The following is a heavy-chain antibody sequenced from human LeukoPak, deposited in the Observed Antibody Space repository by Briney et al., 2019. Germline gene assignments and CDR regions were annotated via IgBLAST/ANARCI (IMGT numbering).Heavy chain of an antibody. CDR2: MNPNTGNI. J-gene: IGHJ4*02. V-gene: IGHV1-8*03. CDR1: GYTFTNYE. Sequence: ASVKVSCKASGYTFTNYEINWVRQATGQGLEWMGWMNPNTGNIGSAQKFQGRVTITRNTSISTAYMELGSLRSEDTAVYYCARLGLESPVAAAIWGQGTLVTVSS. CDR3: ARLGLESPVAAAI. D-gene: IGHD2-15*01.